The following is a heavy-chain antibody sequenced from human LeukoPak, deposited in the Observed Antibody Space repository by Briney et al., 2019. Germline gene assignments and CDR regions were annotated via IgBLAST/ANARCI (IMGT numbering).Heavy chain of an antibody. CDR1: GYTFTGYY. CDR3: AGDSVVTAGNYYYMDV. V-gene: IGHV1-69*06. J-gene: IGHJ6*03. D-gene: IGHD2-21*02. Sequence: SVKVSCKASGYTFTGYYMHWVRQAPGQGLEWMGGIIPIFGTANYAQKFQGRVTITADKSTSTAYMELSSLRSEDTAVYYCAGDSVVTAGNYYYMDVWGKGTTVTVSS. CDR2: IIPIFGTA.